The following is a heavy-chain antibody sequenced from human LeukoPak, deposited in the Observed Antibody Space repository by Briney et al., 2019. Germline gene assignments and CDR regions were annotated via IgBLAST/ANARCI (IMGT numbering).Heavy chain of an antibody. CDR1: GFTFSSYS. CDR3: ASGYCTKGVCYPFDY. CDR2: ISGGSSTI. J-gene: IGHJ4*02. Sequence: PGGSLRLSCAASGFTFSSYSMNWVRQVPGKGLEWVSYISGGSSTIYYADSVKGRFTISRDNAKNSLYLQMNSLRDEDTALYYCASGYCTKGVCYPFDYWGQGTLVTVSS. D-gene: IGHD2-8*01. V-gene: IGHV3-48*02.